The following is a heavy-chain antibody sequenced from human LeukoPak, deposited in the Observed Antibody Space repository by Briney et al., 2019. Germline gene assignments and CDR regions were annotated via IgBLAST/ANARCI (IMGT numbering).Heavy chain of an antibody. J-gene: IGHJ4*02. V-gene: IGHV4-39*01. Sequence: PSETLSLTCTVSGGSISSSSYYWGWIRQPPGKGLEWIGSIYYSGSTYYNPSLKSRVTIPVDTSKNQFSLKLSSVTAADTAVYYSARLWFGESTFDYWGQGTLVTVSS. CDR3: ARLWFGESTFDY. CDR2: IYYSGST. D-gene: IGHD3-10*01. CDR1: GGSISSSSYY.